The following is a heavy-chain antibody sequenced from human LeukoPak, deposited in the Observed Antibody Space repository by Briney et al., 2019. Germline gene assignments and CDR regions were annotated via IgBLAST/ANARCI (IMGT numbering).Heavy chain of an antibody. Sequence: SVKVSCKASGYTFTSYYLHWVQQAPGQGLEWMGGIIPIFGTANYAQKLQGRVTITTDESTSTAYMELSSLRSEDTAVYYCARDSPYYYDSSGSAHYYFDYWGQGTLVTVSS. D-gene: IGHD3-22*01. J-gene: IGHJ4*02. CDR1: GYTFTSYY. CDR2: IIPIFGTA. CDR3: ARDSPYYYDSSGSAHYYFDY. V-gene: IGHV1-69*05.